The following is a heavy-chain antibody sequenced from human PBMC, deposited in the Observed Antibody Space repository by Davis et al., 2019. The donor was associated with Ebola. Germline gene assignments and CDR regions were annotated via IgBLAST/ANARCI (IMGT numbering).Heavy chain of an antibody. D-gene: IGHD2-8*01. CDR2: IYYSGST. V-gene: IGHV4-59*12. J-gene: IGHJ4*02. Sequence: MPSETLSLTCTVSGGSISSYYWSWIRQPPGKGLEWIGYIYYSGSTNYNPSLKSRVTISVDTSKNQFSLKLSSVTAADTAVYYCARGRMVGDRWGLHYWGQGTLVTVSS. CDR3: ARGRMVGDRWGLHY. CDR1: GGSISSYY.